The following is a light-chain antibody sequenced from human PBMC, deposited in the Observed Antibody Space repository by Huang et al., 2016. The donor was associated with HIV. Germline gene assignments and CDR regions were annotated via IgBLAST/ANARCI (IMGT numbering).Light chain of an antibody. CDR1: QSVSSSY. CDR2: GAS. CDR3: QQYGSSPWT. J-gene: IGKJ1*01. V-gene: IGKV3-20*01. Sequence: EIVLTQSPGTLSLSQGERATLSCRASQSVSSSYLAWYQQKPGQAPRLLIYGASSRATVSPDRFSGSGSGTDFTLTISRLEPEDFAVYYCQQYGSSPWTCGQGTKVEIK.